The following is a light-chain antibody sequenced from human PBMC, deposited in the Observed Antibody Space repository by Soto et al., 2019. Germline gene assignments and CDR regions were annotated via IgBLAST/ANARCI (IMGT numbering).Light chain of an antibody. CDR3: SSYTNSNTVL. J-gene: IGLJ2*01. V-gene: IGLV2-14*01. CDR1: SSDVGLYDF. Sequence: QSALTQPASVSGSPGQSITISCTGASSDVGLYDFVSWYQQHPGKAPKLLIYEVGNRPSGISNRFSGSKSGNTASLTISGLQAEDEADYYCSSYTNSNTVLFGGGTQLTVL. CDR2: EVG.